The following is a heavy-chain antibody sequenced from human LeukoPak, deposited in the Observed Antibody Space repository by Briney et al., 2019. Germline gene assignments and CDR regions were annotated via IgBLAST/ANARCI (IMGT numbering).Heavy chain of an antibody. J-gene: IGHJ6*03. CDR3: ARDHSSASYTYYYYYMDV. Sequence: SETLFLTCAVYGGSFSGYYWSWIRQPPGKGLEWIGEINHSGSTNYNPSLKSRVTISVDTSKNQFSLKLTSATAADTAAYYCARDHSSASYTYYYYYMDVWGKGTTVTVSS. D-gene: IGHD1-26*01. CDR2: INHSGST. CDR1: GGSFSGYY. V-gene: IGHV4-34*01.